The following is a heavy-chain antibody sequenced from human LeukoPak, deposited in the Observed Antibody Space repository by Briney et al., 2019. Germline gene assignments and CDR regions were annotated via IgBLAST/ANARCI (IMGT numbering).Heavy chain of an antibody. J-gene: IGHJ2*01. D-gene: IGHD7-27*01. CDR3: ARDLSNWGRYFDL. CDR1: GASITSFY. V-gene: IGHV4-4*07. Sequence: SETLSLTCTVSGASITSFYRTWIRLPAGKGLEWIGRIYTGGSTKSNPSLRSRVTMSVDMSKSQFSLELSSVTAADTAVYYCARDLSNWGRYFDLWGRGTLVAVSS. CDR2: IYTGGST.